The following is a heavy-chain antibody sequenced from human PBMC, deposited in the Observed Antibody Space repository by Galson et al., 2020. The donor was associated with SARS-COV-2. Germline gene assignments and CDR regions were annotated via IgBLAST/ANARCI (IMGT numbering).Heavy chain of an antibody. CDR2: IYTSGST. Sequence: ETSETLSLTCTVTGGSISSYYWSWIRQPAGKGLEWIGRIYTSGSTNYNPSLKSRVTMSVDTSKNQFSLKLSSVTAADTAVYYCARARYRGPGPYYYYYYGMDVWGQGTTVTVSS. V-gene: IGHV4-4*07. CDR3: ARARYRGPGPYYYYYYGMDV. J-gene: IGHJ6*02. CDR1: GGSISSYY. D-gene: IGHD3-10*01.